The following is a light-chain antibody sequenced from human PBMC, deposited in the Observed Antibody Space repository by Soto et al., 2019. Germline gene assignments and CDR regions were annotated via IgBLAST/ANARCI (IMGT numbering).Light chain of an antibody. CDR3: QQRGNRPPWT. Sequence: EIVVTQSPATLSLSPGERATLSCRASQSVGKYLVWYQQKPGQAPRLLIYDPSYRATGIPARFSGSGSGTDFTLTINSLEPEDFAVYYCQQRGNRPPWTFGQGTKVEIK. CDR2: DPS. CDR1: QSVGKY. V-gene: IGKV3-11*01. J-gene: IGKJ1*01.